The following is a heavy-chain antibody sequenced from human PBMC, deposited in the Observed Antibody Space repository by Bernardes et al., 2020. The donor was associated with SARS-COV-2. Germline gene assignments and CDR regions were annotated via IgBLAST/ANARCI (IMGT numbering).Heavy chain of an antibody. Sequence: SVKVSCKASGGTFSSYAISWVRQAPGQGLEWMGGIIPIFGTANYAQKFQGRVTITADKSTSTAYMELSSLRSEDTAVYYCARQYCGGDCYSPLDYWGQGTLVTVSS. CDR3: ARQYCGGDCYSPLDY. J-gene: IGHJ4*02. CDR1: GGTFSSYA. V-gene: IGHV1-69*06. D-gene: IGHD2-21*02. CDR2: IIPIFGTA.